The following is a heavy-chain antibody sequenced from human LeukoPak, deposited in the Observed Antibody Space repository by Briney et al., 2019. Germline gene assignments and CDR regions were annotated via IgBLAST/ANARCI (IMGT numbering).Heavy chain of an antibody. Sequence: GKSLRLSCAASGFTFNNYGMHWVRQAPGKGLEWVAVISYDGRNIHYPDSVKGRFTISRDISTDTLWLQMDSLRTEDTAVYYCAKGPLRGTAAAIDYWGQGTLFTVSS. J-gene: IGHJ4*02. CDR2: ISYDGRNI. CDR1: GFTFNNYG. V-gene: IGHV3-30*18. CDR3: AKGPLRGTAAAIDY. D-gene: IGHD2-2*01.